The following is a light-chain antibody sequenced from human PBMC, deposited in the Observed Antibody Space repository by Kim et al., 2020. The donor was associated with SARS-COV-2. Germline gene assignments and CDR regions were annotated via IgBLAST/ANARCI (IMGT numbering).Light chain of an antibody. CDR1: QSVGSSY. CDR3: QQYGRSPFT. V-gene: IGKV3-20*01. J-gene: IGKJ3*01. CDR2: AAS. Sequence: EIVLTQSPGTLSLSPGERVTLSCRASQSVGSSYLAWYQQKPGQAPRLLIYAASSRATGIPDRFSGSGSGTDFTLTISRLEPEDFAVYYCQQYGRSPFTFGHGTKVDIK.